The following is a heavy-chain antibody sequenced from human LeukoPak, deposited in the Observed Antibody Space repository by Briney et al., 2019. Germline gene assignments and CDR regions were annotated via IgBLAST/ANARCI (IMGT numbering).Heavy chain of an antibody. Sequence: GGSLRLSCAASGFTFSSYSMNWVRQAPGKGLEWVSYISSSSSTIYYADSVKGRFTISRDNAKNSLYLQMNSLRAEDTAVYHCARSYDFWSGYSPYFDYWGQGTLVTVSS. CDR3: ARSYDFWSGYSPYFDY. CDR1: GFTFSSYS. V-gene: IGHV3-48*01. D-gene: IGHD3-3*01. J-gene: IGHJ4*02. CDR2: ISSSSSTI.